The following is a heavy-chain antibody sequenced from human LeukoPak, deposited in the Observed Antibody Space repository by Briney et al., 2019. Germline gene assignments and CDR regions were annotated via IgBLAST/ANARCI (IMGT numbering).Heavy chain of an antibody. J-gene: IGHJ4*02. D-gene: IGHD3-22*01. V-gene: IGHV4-39*07. Sequence: SETLSLTCIVSGGSIISSSYYWGWIRQPPGKGLEWIGSIDHSGSTYYNPSLKSRITISVDTSKNQFSLKLSSVTAADTAVYYCARGRPYYDSSGYYHPLDYWGQGTLVTVSS. CDR3: ARGRPYYDSSGYYHPLDY. CDR2: IDHSGST. CDR1: GGSIISSSYY.